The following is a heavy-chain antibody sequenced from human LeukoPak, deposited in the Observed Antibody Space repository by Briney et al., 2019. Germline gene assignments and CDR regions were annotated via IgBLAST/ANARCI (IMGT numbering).Heavy chain of an antibody. Sequence: KPGGSLRLSCAASGFTFSTNSVNWVRQAPGKGLEWVSCITATSTYIYYADSVRGRFTISRDNAKNSLYLQMNNLRAEDTAVYYCVRERYSHTLRAFEIWGQGTLVTVSS. D-gene: IGHD5-18*01. V-gene: IGHV3-21*01. J-gene: IGHJ3*02. CDR1: GFTFSTNS. CDR2: ITATSTYI. CDR3: VRERYSHTLRAFEI.